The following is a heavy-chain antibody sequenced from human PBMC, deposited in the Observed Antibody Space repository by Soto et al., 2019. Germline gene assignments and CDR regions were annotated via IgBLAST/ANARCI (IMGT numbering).Heavy chain of an antibody. CDR3: ARGRGRHFYYGMDV. Sequence: EVQLLESGGGLVQPGGSLRLSCAASGFTFSSYAITWVRQAPGKGLEWVSVISGSGDRTYYADSVKGRFTISRDNSKNTLYLQMNSLRAEDTAVYYCARGRGRHFYYGMDVWGQGTTVTVSS. CDR1: GFTFSSYA. CDR2: ISGSGDRT. J-gene: IGHJ6*02. V-gene: IGHV3-23*01. D-gene: IGHD1-26*01.